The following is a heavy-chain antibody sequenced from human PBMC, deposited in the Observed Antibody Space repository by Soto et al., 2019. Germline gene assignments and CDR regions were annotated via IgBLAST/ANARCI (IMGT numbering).Heavy chain of an antibody. Sequence: PSETLSLTCTVSGGSISDDTYYWGWIRQPPGKGLEWIGSIYNSGSTSNKPSLKSRVTMSVDTSKKQLSLRLSSVTAADTAVYYCARLHCSSPNCVPLDPWGQGTLVTVSS. CDR2: IYNSGST. CDR3: ARLHCSSPNCVPLDP. J-gene: IGHJ5*02. V-gene: IGHV4-39*01. CDR1: GGSISDDTYY. D-gene: IGHD2-2*01.